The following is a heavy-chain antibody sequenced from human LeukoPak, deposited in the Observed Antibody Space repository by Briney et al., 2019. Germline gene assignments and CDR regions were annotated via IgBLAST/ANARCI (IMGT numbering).Heavy chain of an antibody. Sequence: PGGSLRLSCAASGFTFSSYAMSWVRQAPGKGLEWVSAISSSGGSTYYADSVKGRFTISRDNSKNTLYLQMSSLRAEDTAVYYCAKSIVVVIATLYYFDYWGQGTLVTVSS. CDR3: AKSIVVVIATLYYFDY. CDR1: GFTFSSYA. J-gene: IGHJ4*02. V-gene: IGHV3-23*01. CDR2: ISSSGGST. D-gene: IGHD2-21*01.